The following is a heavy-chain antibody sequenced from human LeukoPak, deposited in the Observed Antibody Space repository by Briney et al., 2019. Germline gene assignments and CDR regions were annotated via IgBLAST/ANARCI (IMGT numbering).Heavy chain of an antibody. CDR1: GFTFRTYS. J-gene: IGHJ6*03. Sequence: GGSLRLSCAASGFTFRTYSMNWVRQAPGKGLEWVSSISSSSSYIYYADSVKGRFTISRDNAKNPLYLQMNSLRAEDTAVYYCAREVGNIVVVTAIIDKDYYYYMDVWGKGTTVTVSS. D-gene: IGHD2-21*02. CDR3: AREVGNIVVVTAIIDKDYYYYMDV. CDR2: ISSSSSYI. V-gene: IGHV3-21*01.